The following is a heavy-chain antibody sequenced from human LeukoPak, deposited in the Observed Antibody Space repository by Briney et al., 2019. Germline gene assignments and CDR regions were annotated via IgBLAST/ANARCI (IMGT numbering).Heavy chain of an antibody. D-gene: IGHD4-23*01. CDR3: ARAPEGYTVVTIFDF. CDR2: IKQDGSEK. J-gene: IGHJ4*02. V-gene: IGHV3-7*05. Sequence: GGSLRLSCAASGFTFSKYWMSWVRQAPGKGLEWVANIKQDGSEKYYVDSVKGRFTISRDNGKNSLDLQMNSLRAEDTAVYYCARAPEGYTVVTIFDFWGQGTLVTVSS. CDR1: GFTFSKYW.